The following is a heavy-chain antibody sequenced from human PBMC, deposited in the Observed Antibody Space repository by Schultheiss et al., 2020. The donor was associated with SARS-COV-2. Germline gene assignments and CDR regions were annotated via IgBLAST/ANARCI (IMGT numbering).Heavy chain of an antibody. CDR1: GGSVSSGSYY. CDR2: IYYSGST. D-gene: IGHD3-16*01. CDR3: ARGGESPLDY. J-gene: IGHJ4*02. Sequence: SETLSLTCTVSGGSVSSGSYYWSWIRQPPGKGLEWIGYIYYSGSTYYNPSLKSRVTISVDRSKNQFSLKLSSVTAADTAVYYCARGGESPLDYWGQGTLVTVSS. V-gene: IGHV4-61*01.